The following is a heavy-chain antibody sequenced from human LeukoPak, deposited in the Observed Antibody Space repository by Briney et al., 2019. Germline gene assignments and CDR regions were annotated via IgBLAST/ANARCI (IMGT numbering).Heavy chain of an antibody. D-gene: IGHD1-1*01. J-gene: IGHJ5*02. V-gene: IGHV3-11*06. CDR3: ARDWAPFNENWFDP. Sequence: GGSLRLSCGASGSTFSNYYMSWIRQAPGEGLEWVSYIDTTGSKTDYADSVKGRFTISRDNAKNSLYLQMNSLRAEDTAVYYCARDWAPFNENWFDPWGQGTLVTVSS. CDR2: IDTTGSKT. CDR1: GSTFSNYY.